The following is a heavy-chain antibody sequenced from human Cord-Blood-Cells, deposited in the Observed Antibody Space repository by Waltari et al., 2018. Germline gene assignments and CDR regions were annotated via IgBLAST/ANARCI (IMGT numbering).Heavy chain of an antibody. Sequence: QVQLVQSGAEVKQPGASVKVSCKASGYTFTSYDINWVRQATGQGLEWMGWMNPNSGNTGYAQKFQGRVTMTRNTSISTAYMELSSLRSEDTAVYYCARGLYGDYYYYYGMDVWGQGTTVTVSS. V-gene: IGHV1-8*01. D-gene: IGHD4-17*01. CDR3: ARGLYGDYYYYYGMDV. CDR2: MNPNSGNT. J-gene: IGHJ6*02. CDR1: GYTFTSYD.